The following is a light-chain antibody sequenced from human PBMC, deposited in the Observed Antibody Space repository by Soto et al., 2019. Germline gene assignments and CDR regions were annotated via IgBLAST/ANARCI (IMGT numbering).Light chain of an antibody. CDR3: QSYDSGVSASV. CDR1: SSNIGAGFD. Sequence: QAVLTQPPSVSGAPGQRVSISCSGSSSNIGAGFDVHWYQQFPGAAPKLLIYSDVNRPSGVPYRFSASKSGTSASLTITGLQTEDEAHYYCQSYDSGVSASVFGGGTKLTV. V-gene: IGLV1-40*01. CDR2: SDV. J-gene: IGLJ2*01.